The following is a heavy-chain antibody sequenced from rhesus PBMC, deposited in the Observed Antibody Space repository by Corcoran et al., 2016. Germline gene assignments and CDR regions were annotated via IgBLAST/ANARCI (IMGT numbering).Heavy chain of an antibody. Sequence: EVQLVESGGGLVQPWVSLILSCSASGFTFGCYCMHWLRQATGKGLEWVSSISNTGKTISDADSAEGRFTVSRDNAKNSLSLQMNSLRAEDTAVYYCSRDDYGSDWGQGVLVTVSS. CDR3: SRDDYGSD. D-gene: IGHD4-29*01. CDR1: GFTFGCYC. V-gene: IGHV3-7*01. J-gene: IGHJ4*01. CDR2: ISNTGKTI.